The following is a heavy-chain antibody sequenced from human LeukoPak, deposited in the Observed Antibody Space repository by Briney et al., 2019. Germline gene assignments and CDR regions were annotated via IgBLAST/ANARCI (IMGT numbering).Heavy chain of an antibody. D-gene: IGHD5-12*01. J-gene: IGHJ4*02. CDR3: ARTHRSFVDIVATSWGYFDY. V-gene: IGHV6-1*01. Sequence: PSQTLSLTCAISGDSVSSNSAAWNWIRQSPSRGLEWLGRTYYRSKWYNDYAVSVKSRITINPDTSKNQFSLQLNSVTPEDTAVYYRARTHRSFVDIVATSWGYFDYWGQGTLVTVSS. CDR2: TYYRSKWYN. CDR1: GDSVSSNSAA.